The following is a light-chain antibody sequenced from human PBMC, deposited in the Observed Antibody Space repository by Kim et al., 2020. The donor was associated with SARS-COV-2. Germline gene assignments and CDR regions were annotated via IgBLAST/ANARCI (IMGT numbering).Light chain of an antibody. V-gene: IGLV7-46*01. CDR1: TGAVTSGHN. Sequence: PGGTVTVTCGSSTGAVTSGHNPYWFQQKTGQDPRTLIYDTSNKHAWTPARLSGSLLGGKAALTLSGALPEDEAEYYCLLYYKGYRIFGGGTQLTVL. J-gene: IGLJ2*01. CDR2: DTS. CDR3: LLYYKGYRI.